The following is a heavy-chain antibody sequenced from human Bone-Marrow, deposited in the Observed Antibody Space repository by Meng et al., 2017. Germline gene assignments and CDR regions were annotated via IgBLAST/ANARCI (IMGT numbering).Heavy chain of an antibody. D-gene: IGHD4-17*01. CDR1: GFTFDDYA. V-gene: IGHV3-9*01. Sequence: GGSLRLSCAASGFTFDDYAMHWVRQAPGKGLEWVSGISWNSGSIGYADSVKGRFTISRDNAKNSLYLQMNSLRAEDTALYYCAKSPVYYYGMDVWGQGTKVTVSS. CDR3: AKSPVYYYGMDV. CDR2: ISWNSGSI. J-gene: IGHJ6*02.